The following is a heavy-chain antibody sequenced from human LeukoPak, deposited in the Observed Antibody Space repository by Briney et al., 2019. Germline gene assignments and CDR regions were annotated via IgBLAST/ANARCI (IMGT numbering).Heavy chain of an antibody. D-gene: IGHD1-26*01. CDR3: ARDYDHIVGASGAFDI. CDR2: INPDGSEK. CDR1: GFTFSTSW. J-gene: IGHJ3*02. V-gene: IGHV3-7*01. Sequence: GGSLRLSCAASGFTFSTSWMNWVRQAPGKGLEWVASINPDGSEKYSVDSVKGRFTISRDNAKNSLYLQMNSLRAEDTAVYYCARDYDHIVGASGAFDIWGQGTMVTVSS.